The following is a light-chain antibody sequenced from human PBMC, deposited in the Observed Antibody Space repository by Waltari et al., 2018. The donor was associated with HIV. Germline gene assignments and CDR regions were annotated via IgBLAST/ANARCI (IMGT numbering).Light chain of an antibody. J-gene: IGLJ2*01. CDR1: SSTIGSNT. CDR3: ALWDDSLNGVL. V-gene: IGLV1-44*01. CDR2: SNN. Sequence: QSELSQPPSASGTPGQRVAISCSGSSSTIGSNTVNWYQQLPGTAPKLLIYSNNQRPSGVPDRFSGSKSGTSASLAITGLQSEDEADYYCALWDDSLNGVLFGGGTKLTVL.